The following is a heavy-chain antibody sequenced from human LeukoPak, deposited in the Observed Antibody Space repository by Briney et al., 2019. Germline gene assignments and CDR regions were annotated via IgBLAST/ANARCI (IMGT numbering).Heavy chain of an antibody. CDR1: GFSLGDYA. Sequence: GRSLRLSCAASGFSLGDYAMYWVRQAPGKGLEWVSGISWNSGAVGYADSVKGRFTISRDNAKNSLYLQMNSLRAEDMALYYCAKGSGNMVRGVLFDYWGQGTLVTVSS. V-gene: IGHV3-9*03. J-gene: IGHJ4*02. CDR2: ISWNSGAV. D-gene: IGHD3-10*01. CDR3: AKGSGNMVRGVLFDY.